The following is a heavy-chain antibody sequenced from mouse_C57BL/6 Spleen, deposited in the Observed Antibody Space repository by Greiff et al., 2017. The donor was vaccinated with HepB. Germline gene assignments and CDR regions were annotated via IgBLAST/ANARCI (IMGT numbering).Heavy chain of an antibody. CDR3: AIPVLAPYALVS. CDR2: IHPSDSDT. V-gene: IGHV1-74*01. CDR1: GYTFTSYW. J-gene: IGHJ4*01. D-gene: IGHD6-1*01. Sequence: QVQLQQPGAELVKPGASVKVSCKASGYTFTSYWMHWVKQRPGQGLEWIGRIHPSDSDTNYNQKFKGKATLTVDKSSSTSYMQLSSLTSEVSAVYYCAIPVLAPYALVSWGHGPSVTVSS.